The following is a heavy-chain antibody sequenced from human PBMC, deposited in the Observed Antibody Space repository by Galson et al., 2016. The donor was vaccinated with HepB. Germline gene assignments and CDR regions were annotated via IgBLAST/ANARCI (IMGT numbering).Heavy chain of an antibody. J-gene: IGHJ6*02. Sequence: SLRLSCAASGFTFSSYWMHWVRQAPGEGLVWVTRINSDGSSTSYADSVKGRFTISRDNAKNTLYLQMNSLRAEDTAVYYCAGDNVLRYLDWTTLNYYYGMDVWGQGTTVTVSS. CDR2: INSDGSST. D-gene: IGHD3-9*01. CDR3: AGDNVLRYLDWTTLNYYYGMDV. V-gene: IGHV3-74*01. CDR1: GFTFSSYW.